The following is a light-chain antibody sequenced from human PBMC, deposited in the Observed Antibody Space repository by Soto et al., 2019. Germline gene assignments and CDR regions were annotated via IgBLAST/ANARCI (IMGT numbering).Light chain of an antibody. CDR2: GAS. V-gene: IGKV3-15*01. CDR3: QQYKDWPPWT. J-gene: IGKJ1*01. CDR1: QSVSSN. Sequence: EIVMTQSPATLSVSPGERVTLSCRASQSVSSNLAWYQQKLGQAPRLLIYGASTRATGIPDRFSGSGSGTEFTLTISSLQSEDFAVYYCQQYKDWPPWTFGQGTKVDIK.